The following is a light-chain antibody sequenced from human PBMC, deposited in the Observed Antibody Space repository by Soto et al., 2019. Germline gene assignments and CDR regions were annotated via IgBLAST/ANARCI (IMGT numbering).Light chain of an antibody. CDR3: QNYNSAPTWT. V-gene: IGKV1-27*01. CDR1: QDISNY. J-gene: IGKJ1*01. CDR2: AAS. Sequence: DIQMTQSPSSLSASLGDRVTITCRPSQDISNYLAWYQQKPGKVPKLLIYAASTLQSGVPSRFSGSESGTDFTLTITSLQPEDVATYYCQNYNSAPTWTFGRGTKVDIK.